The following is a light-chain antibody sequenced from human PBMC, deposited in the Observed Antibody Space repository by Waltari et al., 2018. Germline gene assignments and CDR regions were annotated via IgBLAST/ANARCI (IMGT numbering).Light chain of an antibody. Sequence: EIVLTHSPATLSLFPGERATLHWRASRSVNNSLPWYQQKPGQAPSLFIIDGSSRATGIPARFSGSGSGTDFNLTISSLEPDDFAVYYCQQRANRPPLTFGQGTRVEV. CDR2: DGS. CDR3: QQRANRPPLT. V-gene: IGKV3-11*01. J-gene: IGKJ1*01. CDR1: RSVNNS.